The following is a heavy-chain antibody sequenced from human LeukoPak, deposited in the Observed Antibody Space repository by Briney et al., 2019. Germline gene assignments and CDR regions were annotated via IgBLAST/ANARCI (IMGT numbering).Heavy chain of an antibody. Sequence: GGSLRLSCAASGFTFSSYSMNWVRQAPGKGLEWVSSISSSSSDIYYADSVNGRFTISRDNAKKSMYLHINGLRAEETAVYYCARWSIVGAPVWGQGTLVTVSS. CDR3: ARWSIVGAPV. V-gene: IGHV3-21*01. J-gene: IGHJ4*02. CDR2: ISSSSSDI. D-gene: IGHD1-26*01. CDR1: GFTFSSYS.